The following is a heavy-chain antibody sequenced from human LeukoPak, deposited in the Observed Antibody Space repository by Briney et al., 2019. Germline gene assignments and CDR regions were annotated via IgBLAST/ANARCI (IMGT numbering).Heavy chain of an antibody. D-gene: IGHD3-22*01. CDR2: ISSSSSYI. J-gene: IGHJ4*02. CDR3: ATDYYDSSGYYC. Sequence: GGSLRLSCAASGSTFSSYSMNWVRQAPGKGLEWVSSISSSSSYIYYADSVKGRFTISRDNAKNSLYLQMNSLRAEDTAVYYCATDYYDSSGYYCWGQGTLVTVSS. CDR1: GSTFSSYS. V-gene: IGHV3-21*01.